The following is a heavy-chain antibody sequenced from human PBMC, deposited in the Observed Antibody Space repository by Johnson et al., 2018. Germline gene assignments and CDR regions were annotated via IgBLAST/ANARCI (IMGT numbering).Heavy chain of an antibody. CDR2: IYGGDST. D-gene: IGHD4/OR15-4a*01. CDR1: GFTVSWNY. J-gene: IGHJ3*02. V-gene: IGHV3-66*03. Sequence: VQLVQSGGALIQPGGSLRLSCAASGFTVSWNYMSWVRQAPGKGLEWVSVIYGGDSTYYADSVKGRFIISRDNSKNTLYLQMNSLRAEDTAVYYCAREVRVSDAFDIWGQGTMVTVSS. CDR3: AREVRVSDAFDI.